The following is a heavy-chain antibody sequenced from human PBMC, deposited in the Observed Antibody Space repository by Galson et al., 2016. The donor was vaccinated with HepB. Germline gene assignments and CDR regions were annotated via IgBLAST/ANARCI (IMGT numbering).Heavy chain of an antibody. V-gene: IGHV4-61*02. D-gene: IGHD3-16*01. CDR1: GGSISLGAYY. CDR2: SHNTGSP. J-gene: IGHJ4*02. CDR3: ARRGSRGQFDY. Sequence: TLSLTCTVSGGSISLGAYYWNWIRQPAGEGLEWIGRSHNTGSPDYNPSLKSRVSISIAKSKNQFSLRLYSVTAADTAVYYCARRGSRGQFDYWGQGTLVSVSS.